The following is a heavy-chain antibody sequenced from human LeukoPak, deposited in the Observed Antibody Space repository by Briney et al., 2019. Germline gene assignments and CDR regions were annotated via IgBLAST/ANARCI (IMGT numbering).Heavy chain of an antibody. CDR3: ARFTYTTRPSDV. D-gene: IGHD3-16*01. J-gene: IGHJ6*04. CDR1: GGSISGYY. CDR2: IYSSGST. Sequence: SETLSLTCSVSGGSISGYYWSWIRQPPGQTLEWIGYIYSSGSTNYNPSLQSRVTMSVDTSMNQFSLRLSSVTAADTAVYHCARFTYTTRPSDVWGKGTTVTVSS. V-gene: IGHV4-4*09.